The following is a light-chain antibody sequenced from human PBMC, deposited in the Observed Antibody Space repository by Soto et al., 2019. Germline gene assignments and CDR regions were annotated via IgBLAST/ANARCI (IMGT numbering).Light chain of an antibody. CDR3: TSFTSSYTLV. J-gene: IGLJ2*01. CDR2: DVN. V-gene: IGLV2-14*03. CDR1: SSDVGGYKS. Sequence: QAVVTQPASVSGSPGQSITFSCTGTSSDVGGYKSVSWYQHHPGEAPKLIIYDVNNRPSGVSDRFSGSKSGDTASLTISGLQAEDEADYYCTSFTSSYTLVFGGGTKLTVL.